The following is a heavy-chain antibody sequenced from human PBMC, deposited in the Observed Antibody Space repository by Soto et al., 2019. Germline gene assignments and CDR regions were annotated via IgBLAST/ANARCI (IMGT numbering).Heavy chain of an antibody. CDR3: ARTYDSSGYSYCYDY. D-gene: IGHD3-22*01. CDR2: IFYSGST. Sequence: PSETLSLTCTVSGDVSITSYYCSCIRQPPGKGLEWLGYIFYSGSTSKYNPSLKSRVTISADRSKNQFSLELRSVTAADTAVYYCARTYDSSGYSYCYDYWGRGTLVTVSS. J-gene: IGHJ4*02. CDR1: GDVSITSYY. V-gene: IGHV4-59*01.